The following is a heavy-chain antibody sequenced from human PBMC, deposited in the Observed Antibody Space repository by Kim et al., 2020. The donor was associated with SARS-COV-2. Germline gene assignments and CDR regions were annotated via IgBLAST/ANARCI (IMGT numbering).Heavy chain of an antibody. D-gene: IGHD3-9*01. V-gene: IGHV3-30-3*01. Sequence: GGSLRLSCAASGFTFSSYAMHWVRQAPGKGLEWVAVISYDGSNKYYADSVKGRFTISRDNSKNTLYLQMNSLRAEDTAVYYCARAVGVHFDWLWALGYWGQGTLVTVSS. J-gene: IGHJ4*02. CDR3: ARAVGVHFDWLWALGY. CDR2: ISYDGSNK. CDR1: GFTFSSYA.